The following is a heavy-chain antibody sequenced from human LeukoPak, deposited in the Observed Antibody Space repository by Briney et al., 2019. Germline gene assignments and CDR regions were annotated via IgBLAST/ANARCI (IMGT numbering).Heavy chain of an antibody. Sequence: PSQTLSLTSTVSGGSISSYFWNWVRKPPGKGLAWLGYISNSRGTNYNPSLKSRVTMSVDTSKDQFSLILTSVTAADTAVYYCARDTGVATSGSPVGYWGQGTLVTVSS. CDR1: GGSISSYF. D-gene: IGHD4-23*01. J-gene: IGHJ4*02. CDR3: ARDTGVATSGSPVGY. V-gene: IGHV4-59*01. CDR2: ISNSRGT.